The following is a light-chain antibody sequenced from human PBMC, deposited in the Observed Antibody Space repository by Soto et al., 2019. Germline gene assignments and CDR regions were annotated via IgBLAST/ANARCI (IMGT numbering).Light chain of an antibody. CDR3: HQYKSYLYS. Sequence: DIQMTQSPSTLSGSVGDRVTITCRASQTISSWLAWYQQKPGKAPKLLIYKASTLKSGVPSRFSGSGSGTEFTLTITNLQPEDFATYYCHQYKSYLYSFGQGTKLEI. CDR2: KAS. J-gene: IGKJ2*01. CDR1: QTISSW. V-gene: IGKV1-5*03.